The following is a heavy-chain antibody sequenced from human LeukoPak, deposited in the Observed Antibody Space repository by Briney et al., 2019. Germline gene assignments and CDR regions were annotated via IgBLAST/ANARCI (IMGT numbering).Heavy chain of an antibody. CDR2: LSGSGGTT. J-gene: IGHJ4*02. CDR3: AKDYPGALLYFDC. Sequence: GGSLRLSCAASGFTVSSNYMSWVRQAPGKGLKWVSALSGSGGTTYYADSVRGRFTISRDNSKNTLYLQVNSLRAEDTAVYYCAKDYPGALLYFDCWGQGTLVTVSS. D-gene: IGHD3-10*01. CDR1: GFTVSSNY. V-gene: IGHV3-23*01.